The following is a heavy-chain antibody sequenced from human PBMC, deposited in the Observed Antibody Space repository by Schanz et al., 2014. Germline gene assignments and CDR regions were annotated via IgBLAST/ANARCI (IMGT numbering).Heavy chain of an antibody. Sequence: EVQLVESGGGLVQPGGSLRLSCAASGFTFTNYWMTWVRQAPGKGLEWVANINLDGSGKIYLGSVRGRFAISRDDAQNSVYLQMNSLKTEDTAVYYCARSPRMDVWGQGTMVTVSS. CDR1: GFTFTNYW. CDR3: ARSPRMDV. J-gene: IGHJ6*02. V-gene: IGHV3-7*03. CDR2: INLDGSGK.